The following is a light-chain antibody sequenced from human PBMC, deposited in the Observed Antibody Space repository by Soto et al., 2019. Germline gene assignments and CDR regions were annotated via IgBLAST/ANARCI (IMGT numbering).Light chain of an antibody. J-gene: IGLJ2*01. CDR1: SSNIGGTNY. Sequence: QSFLTNHPSASGTPGQKVFISCSGSSSNIGGTNYAYWYQQLPGAAPKLLMHSNNLRPSGVPERISGSKFGTAASLAISGLRSEDEAVYYCASWDDRLGAVIFGGGTKVTVL. V-gene: IGLV1-47*02. CDR3: ASWDDRLGAVI. CDR2: SNN.